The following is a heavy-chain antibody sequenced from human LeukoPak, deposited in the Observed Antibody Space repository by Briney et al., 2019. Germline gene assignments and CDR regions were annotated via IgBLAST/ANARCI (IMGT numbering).Heavy chain of an antibody. CDR2: INHSGST. CDR1: GGSFSGYY. CDR3: AMRVVGYCSSTSCYPFDY. V-gene: IGHV4-34*01. Sequence: SETLSLTCAAYGGSFSGYYWSWIRQPPGKGLEWIGEINHSGSTNYNPSLKSRVTISVDTSKNQFSLKLSSVTAADTAVYYCAMRVVGYCSSTSCYPFDYWGQGTLVTVSS. D-gene: IGHD2-2*01. J-gene: IGHJ4*02.